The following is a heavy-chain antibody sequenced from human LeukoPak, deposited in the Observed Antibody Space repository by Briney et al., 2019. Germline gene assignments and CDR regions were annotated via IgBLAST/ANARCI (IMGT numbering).Heavy chain of an antibody. D-gene: IGHD3-22*01. CDR3: ATQGEHSYDSNRSGYFQH. Sequence: PGGSLRLSCAASGFTFSSYSMNWVRQAPGKGLEWVSSISSSSSFIYYADSVKGRFTISRDNAKNSLYLQMNSLRAEDTAVYYCATQGEHSYDSNRSGYFQHWGQDTLVTVSS. V-gene: IGHV3-21*01. J-gene: IGHJ1*01. CDR2: ISSSSSFI. CDR1: GFTFSSYS.